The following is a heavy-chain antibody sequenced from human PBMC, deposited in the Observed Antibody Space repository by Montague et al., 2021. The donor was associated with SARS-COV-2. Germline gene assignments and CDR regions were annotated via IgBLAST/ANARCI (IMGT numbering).Heavy chain of an antibody. CDR3: ARQGGDIVVVIAIRGPYSCDY. J-gene: IGHJ4*02. CDR1: GGSISSSSYY. V-gene: IGHV4-39*01. CDR2: IYYGRST. Sequence: SETLSLTCTVSGGSISSSSYYWGWIRQPPGKGLEWIGTIYYGRSTYYNPSLKSRVAISVDTSKNQFSLKLSSVTAADTAVYYCARQGGDIVVVIAIRGPYSCDYWGQGTLVTVSS. D-gene: IGHD2-21*01.